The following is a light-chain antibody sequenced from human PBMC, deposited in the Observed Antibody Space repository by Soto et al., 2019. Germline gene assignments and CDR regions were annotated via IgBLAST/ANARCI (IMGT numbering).Light chain of an antibody. Sequence: EIVFTQSPATLSLSPGERATLSCRASQSVSSYLAWYQQKFGQAPRLLIYDASNRATGIPARFSGSGSATDFTLTISSLEPEDFAIYYCQQRYNWPLTFGQGTKVDIK. CDR1: QSVSSY. CDR3: QQRYNWPLT. CDR2: DAS. J-gene: IGKJ1*01. V-gene: IGKV3-11*01.